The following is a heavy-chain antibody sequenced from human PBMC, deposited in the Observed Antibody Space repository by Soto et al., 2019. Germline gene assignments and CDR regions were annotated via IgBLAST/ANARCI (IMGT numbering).Heavy chain of an antibody. Sequence: QVQLVESGGGVVQPGTSLRLSCAASGFTFGQYPMQWVRQAPGKGLQWVAVISYHSTNKYYSDSVKGRFTISRDNSMNTPYRQINGLTTENPAIYSGARDGPIGGAVFDSWGQGTLVAGSS. CDR1: GFTFGQYP. V-gene: IGHV3-30*04. D-gene: IGHD3-3*01. CDR2: ISYHSTNK. J-gene: IGHJ4*02. CDR3: ARDGPIGGAVFDS.